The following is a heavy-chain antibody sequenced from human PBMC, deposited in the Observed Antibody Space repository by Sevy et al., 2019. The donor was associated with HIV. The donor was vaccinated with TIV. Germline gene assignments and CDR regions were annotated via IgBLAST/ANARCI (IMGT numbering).Heavy chain of an antibody. J-gene: IGHJ6*03. V-gene: IGHV3-23*01. CDR2: ISGSGGST. CDR1: GFTFSSYA. D-gene: IGHD4-17*01. Sequence: GGSLRLSCAASGFTFSSYAMSWVRQAPGKGLGWVSAISGSGGSTYHADSVKGRFTISRDNSKNTLYLQMNSLRAEDTAVYYCAKLSYRYGDWWPNYMDVWGKGTTVTVSS. CDR3: AKLSYRYGDWWPNYMDV.